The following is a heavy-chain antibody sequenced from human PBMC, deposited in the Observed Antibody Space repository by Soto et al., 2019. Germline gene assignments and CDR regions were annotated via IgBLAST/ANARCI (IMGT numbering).Heavy chain of an antibody. Sequence: SETLSLTCTVSGGSINSYYWSWIRQPPGKGLEWIGYIYYSGSTNYNPSLKSRVTISVDTSKNQFSLKLSSVTADDTAVYYCAREYYYGSGGAYWGQGTLVTVSS. V-gene: IGHV4-59*01. CDR2: IYYSGST. CDR1: GGSINSYY. J-gene: IGHJ4*02. D-gene: IGHD3-10*01. CDR3: AREYYYGSGGAY.